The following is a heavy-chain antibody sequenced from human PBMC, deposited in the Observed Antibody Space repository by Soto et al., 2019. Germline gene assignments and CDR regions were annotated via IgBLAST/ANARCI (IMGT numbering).Heavy chain of an antibody. Sequence: EVQLVESGGGLVQPGGSLRLSCAASGFTFSSDWMHWVRQAPGMGLVWVSRISPDGSTTTYADSVKGRFTISRDNAKNTRYLQMNSLRAEDTAVYYCARSSGFYDYWGRGTLVTVSS. J-gene: IGHJ4*02. CDR3: ARSSGFYDY. D-gene: IGHD5-12*01. V-gene: IGHV3-74*01. CDR1: GFTFSSDW. CDR2: ISPDGSTT.